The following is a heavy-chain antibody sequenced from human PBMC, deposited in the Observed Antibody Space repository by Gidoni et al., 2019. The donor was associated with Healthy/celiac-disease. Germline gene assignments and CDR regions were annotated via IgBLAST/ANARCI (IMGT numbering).Heavy chain of an antibody. CDR1: GYTFTGYY. Sequence: QVQLVQSGAEVKKPGSSVTGSCKASGYTFTGYYMHWVRQAPGQGLEWMGWINPKSGGTNYAQKFQGRVTMTRDTSISTAYMELSRLRSDDTAVYYCARDTPYYYDSSGYYATDAFDIWGQGTMVTVSS. D-gene: IGHD3-22*01. CDR3: ARDTPYYYDSSGYYATDAFDI. CDR2: INPKSGGT. J-gene: IGHJ3*02. V-gene: IGHV1-2*02.